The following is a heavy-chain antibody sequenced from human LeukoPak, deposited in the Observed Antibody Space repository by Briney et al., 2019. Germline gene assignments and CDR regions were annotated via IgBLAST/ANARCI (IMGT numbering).Heavy chain of an antibody. V-gene: IGHV3-23*01. CDR1: GFTFSSYA. CDR2: ISGSGGST. Sequence: PGGSLRLSCAASGFTFSSYAMSWVRQAPGKGLEWVSAISGSGGSTYYADSGKGRFTISRDNSKNTLYLQMNSLRAEDTAVYYCANGDIAAAGNYYYYGMDVWGQGTTVTVSS. D-gene: IGHD6-13*01. CDR3: ANGDIAAAGNYYYYGMDV. J-gene: IGHJ6*02.